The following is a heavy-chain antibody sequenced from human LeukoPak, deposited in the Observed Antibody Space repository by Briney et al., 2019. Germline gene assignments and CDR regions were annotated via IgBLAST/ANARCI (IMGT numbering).Heavy chain of an antibody. CDR2: INSDGSAT. D-gene: IGHD2-15*01. V-gene: IGHV3-74*03. J-gene: IGHJ3*01. CDR3: ARGIAGAFDL. CDR1: GFIFSNYW. Sequence: GGSLRLSCAASGFIFSNYWMHWVRQAPGKGLVWVSRINSDGSATTYADSVKGRFTVSRDNAKNTVYLQMNSLGAEDTAVYYCARGIAGAFDLWGRGTRVTVSS.